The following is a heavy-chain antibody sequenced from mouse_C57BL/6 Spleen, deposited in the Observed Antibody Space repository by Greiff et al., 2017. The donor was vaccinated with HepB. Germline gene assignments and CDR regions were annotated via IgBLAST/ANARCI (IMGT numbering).Heavy chain of an antibody. D-gene: IGHD2-2*01. J-gene: IGHJ4*01. V-gene: IGHV1-82*01. CDR2: IYPGDGDT. Sequence: LVESGPELVKPGASVKISCKASGYAFSSSWMNWVKQRPGKGLEWIGRIYPGDGDTNYNGKFKGKATLTADKSSSTAYMQLSSLTSEDSAVYFCARWFLYAMDYWGQGTSVTVSS. CDR1: GYAFSSSW. CDR3: ARWFLYAMDY.